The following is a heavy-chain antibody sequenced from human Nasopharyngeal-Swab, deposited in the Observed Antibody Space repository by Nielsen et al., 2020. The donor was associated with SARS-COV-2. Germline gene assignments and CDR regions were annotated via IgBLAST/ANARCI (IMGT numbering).Heavy chain of an antibody. V-gene: IGHV3-53*01. Sequence: GESLKISCVASGFTVSSNFASWVHQAPGKGLEWVSLLKSGGGTFYADSVRGRFTISRDNSRNTVYLQMNSLRAEDTAVYYCARVRQSGAYFPFDSWGLGTLVTVSS. D-gene: IGHD1-26*01. CDR2: LKSGGGT. CDR1: GFTVSSNF. J-gene: IGHJ4*02. CDR3: ARVRQSGAYFPFDS.